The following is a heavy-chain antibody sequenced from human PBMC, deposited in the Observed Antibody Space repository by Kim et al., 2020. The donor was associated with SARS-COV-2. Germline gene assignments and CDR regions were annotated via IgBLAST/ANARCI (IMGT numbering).Heavy chain of an antibody. V-gene: IGHV3-30*18. D-gene: IGHD6-19*01. CDR2: ISYDGSNK. CDR3: AKDTSSGWYIAEYFQH. CDR1: GFTFSSYG. Sequence: GGSLRLSCAASGFTFSSYGMHWVRQAPGKGLEWVAVISYDGSNKYYADSVKGRFTISRDNSKNTLYLQMNSLRAEDTAVYYCAKDTSSGWYIAEYFQHWGQGTLVTVSS. J-gene: IGHJ1*01.